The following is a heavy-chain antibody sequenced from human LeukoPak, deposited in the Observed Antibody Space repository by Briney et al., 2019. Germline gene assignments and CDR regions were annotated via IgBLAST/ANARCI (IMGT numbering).Heavy chain of an antibody. J-gene: IGHJ4*02. Sequence: SETLSLTCTVSGGSISSGGYYWSWIRQHPGKGLEWIGYIYYSGSTNYNPSLKSRVTISVDTSKNQFSLKLSSVTAADTAVYYCARGTYSSSSFYFDYWGQGTLVTVSS. CDR3: ARGTYSSSSFYFDY. V-gene: IGHV4-61*08. CDR2: IYYSGST. D-gene: IGHD6-6*01. CDR1: GGSISSGGYY.